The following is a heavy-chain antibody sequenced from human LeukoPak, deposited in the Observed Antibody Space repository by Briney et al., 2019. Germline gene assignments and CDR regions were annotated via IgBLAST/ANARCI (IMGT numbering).Heavy chain of an antibody. D-gene: IGHD3-16*01. CDR2: INPDGSHK. CDR3: VRQMIRFWFDP. J-gene: IGHJ5*02. CDR1: GFTFSLYW. V-gene: IGHV3-7*01. Sequence: GGSLRLSCEASGFTFSLYWMTWVRQAPGKGPEWVADINPDGSHKYSVDSMKGRFTISRDNAKNTLFLRINSLRAEDTAVYYCVRQMIRFWFDPWGQGTLVTVSS.